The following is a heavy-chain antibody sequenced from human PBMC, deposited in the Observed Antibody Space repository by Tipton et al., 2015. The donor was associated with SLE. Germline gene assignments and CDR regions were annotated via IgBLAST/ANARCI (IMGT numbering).Heavy chain of an antibody. Sequence: TLSLTCAVYGGSFSSYYWGWIRQPPGKGLEWIGSIYYSGSTYYNPSLKSRVTISVDTSKNQFSLKLSSVTAADTAVYYCARDITIFGVVGFWDIWGQGTMVTVSS. V-gene: IGHV4-39*07. D-gene: IGHD3-3*01. CDR1: GGSFSSYY. J-gene: IGHJ3*02. CDR3: ARDITIFGVVGFWDI. CDR2: IYYSGST.